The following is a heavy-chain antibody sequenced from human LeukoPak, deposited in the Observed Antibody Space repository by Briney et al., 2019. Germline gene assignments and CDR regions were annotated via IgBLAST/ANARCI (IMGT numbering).Heavy chain of an antibody. J-gene: IGHJ4*02. Sequence: SETLSLTCAVYGGSFSDYFWSWIRQPPGKGLEWIREISHSGSTTYNPSLRSRVTISGDTSKKQFSLKLSSVTAADTAVYYCVTYYYGSSAPKRNYWGQGILVTVSS. CDR3: VTYYYGSSAPKRNY. D-gene: IGHD3-22*01. CDR2: ISHSGST. V-gene: IGHV4-34*01. CDR1: GGSFSDYF.